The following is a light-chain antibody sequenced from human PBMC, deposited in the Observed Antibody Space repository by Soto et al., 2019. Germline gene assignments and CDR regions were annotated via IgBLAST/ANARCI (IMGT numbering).Light chain of an antibody. CDR3: QQYGSSPRT. Sequence: EIVLTQSPGTLSLSPGERATLSCRASKSVSSSYLAWYQQKPGQAPRLLIYGASSRATGIPDRFSGSGSGIDFTLSISRLEPEDFAVDYCQQYGSSPRTFGQGTKVEIK. V-gene: IGKV3-20*01. CDR2: GAS. CDR1: KSVSSSY. J-gene: IGKJ1*01.